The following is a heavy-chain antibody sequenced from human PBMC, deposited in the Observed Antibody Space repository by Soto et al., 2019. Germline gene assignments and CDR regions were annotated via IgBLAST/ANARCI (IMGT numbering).Heavy chain of an antibody. CDR1: GYTFTGYY. D-gene: IGHD1-1*01. CDR3: ATGLISSVSVQRTSPEYNPNWFDP. Sequence: ASVKVSCKASGYTFTGYYMHWVRQAPAQGLEWMGWINPNSGGTNYAQKFQGRVTMTRDTAISTAYMELSRLRSDDTAVYYCATGLISSVSVQRTSPEYNPNWFDPWGQGTLVTVSS. J-gene: IGHJ5*02. CDR2: INPNSGGT. V-gene: IGHV1-2*02.